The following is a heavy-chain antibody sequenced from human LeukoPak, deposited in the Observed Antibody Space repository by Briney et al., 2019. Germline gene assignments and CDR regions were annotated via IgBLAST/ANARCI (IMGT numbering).Heavy chain of an antibody. CDR3: ARQNVVVVGYDAFDI. CDR2: IYPGDSDT. V-gene: IGHV5-51*01. J-gene: IGHJ3*02. D-gene: IGHD2-15*01. CDR1: GYSFTSYW. Sequence: GESLKISCKGSGYSFTSYWIGWVRQMPGKGLEWMGLIYPGDSDTRYSPSFQGQVTISADKSISTAYLQWSSLKASDTAMYYCARQNVVVVGYDAFDIWGQGTMVTVSS.